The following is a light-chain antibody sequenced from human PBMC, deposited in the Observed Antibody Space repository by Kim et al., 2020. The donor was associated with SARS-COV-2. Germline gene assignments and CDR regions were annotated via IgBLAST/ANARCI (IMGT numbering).Light chain of an antibody. J-gene: IGKJ1*01. Sequence: EILMTQSPATLSVSPGERATLSCRASQSVSSNLAWNQQKPGQAPRLLIYGASTRATGIPARFSGSGSGTEFTLTISSLQSEDFAVYYCQQSNNWPRTFGQGTKVDIK. CDR1: QSVSSN. CDR3: QQSNNWPRT. CDR2: GAS. V-gene: IGKV3-15*01.